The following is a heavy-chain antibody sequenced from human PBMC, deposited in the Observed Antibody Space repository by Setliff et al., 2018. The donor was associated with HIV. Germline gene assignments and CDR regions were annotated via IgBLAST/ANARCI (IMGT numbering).Heavy chain of an antibody. V-gene: IGHV1-2*02. CDR2: INPNSGGT. CDR3: ARDGLLEAGIRFDY. J-gene: IGHJ4*02. Sequence: ASVKVSCKASGYTFTGYYMHWVRQAPGQGLEWMGWINPNSGGTNYAQKFQGRVTMTRDTSISTAYMELNSLRSEDTAVYYCARDGLLEAGIRFDYWGQGTLVTVSS. CDR1: GYTFTGYY. D-gene: IGHD6-19*01.